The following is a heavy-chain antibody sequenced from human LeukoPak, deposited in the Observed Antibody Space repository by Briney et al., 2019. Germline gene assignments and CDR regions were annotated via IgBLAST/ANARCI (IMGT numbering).Heavy chain of an antibody. CDR1: GFTFSSNW. J-gene: IGHJ4*02. V-gene: IGHV3-7*01. CDR2: IKQDGSEI. D-gene: IGHD5-24*01. Sequence: GGSLRLSCAASGFTFSSNWMSWVRQAPGKGLEWVANIKQDGSEIHYGDSVKGRFTIPRDDAKNSLYLQMSSLRADDTAIYYCVRGRGWLHDYWGQGTLVTVSS. CDR3: VRGRGWLHDY.